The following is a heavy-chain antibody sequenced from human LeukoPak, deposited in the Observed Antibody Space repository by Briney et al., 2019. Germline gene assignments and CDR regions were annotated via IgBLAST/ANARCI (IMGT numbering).Heavy chain of an antibody. J-gene: IGHJ4*02. CDR2: IYYSGST. V-gene: IGHV4-59*01. D-gene: IGHD3-10*01. Sequence: VKPSETLSLTCTVSGGSISSYYWSWIRQPPGKGLEWTGYIYYSGSTNYNPSLKSRVTISVDTSKNQFSLKLSSVTAADTAVYYCARSPGALLWFGELFRGFDYWGQGTLVTVSS. CDR3: ARSPGALLWFGELFRGFDY. CDR1: GGSISSYY.